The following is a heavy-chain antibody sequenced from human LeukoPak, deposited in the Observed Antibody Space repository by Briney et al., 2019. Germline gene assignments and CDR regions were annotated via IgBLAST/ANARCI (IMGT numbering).Heavy chain of an antibody. D-gene: IGHD1-1*01. CDR2: ISTNNGNT. J-gene: IGHJ5*02. CDR1: GYTSSDYG. CDR3: ARDVPGSIGTTARFDP. V-gene: IGHV1-18*01. Sequence: ASLKVSCKSSGYTSSDYGISWMRQAPGQGLEWMGGISTNNGNTNYAQQFQGRVTMTTDTSTSTAYMELRSLKSDDTAVYYCARDVPGSIGTTARFDPWGQGTLVTVSS.